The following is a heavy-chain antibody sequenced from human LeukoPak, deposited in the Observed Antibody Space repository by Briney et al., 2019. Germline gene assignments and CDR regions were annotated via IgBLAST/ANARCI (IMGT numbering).Heavy chain of an antibody. J-gene: IGHJ4*02. Sequence: GGSLRLSCAASGFTFSSYGMHWVRQAPGKGLEWVAVISYDGSNKYYADSVKGRFTISRDDSKNTLYLQMNSLRAEDTAVYYCAKAPLGYCSGGSCSYFDYWGQGTLVTVSS. CDR3: AKAPLGYCSGGSCSYFDY. V-gene: IGHV3-30*18. CDR1: GFTFSSYG. CDR2: ISYDGSNK. D-gene: IGHD2-15*01.